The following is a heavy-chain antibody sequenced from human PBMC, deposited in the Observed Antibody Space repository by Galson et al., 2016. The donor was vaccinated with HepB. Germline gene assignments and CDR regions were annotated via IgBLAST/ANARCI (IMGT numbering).Heavy chain of an antibody. CDR2: TYYRSKWYN. CDR3: AGHLRMGRTSNGLDV. J-gene: IGHJ6*02. D-gene: IGHD1/OR15-1a*01. CDR1: GDSVSSNSVA. Sequence: CAISGDSVSSNSVAWNWIRQSPSRGLEWLGRTYYRSKWYNDYAVSVKGRITINPDTSKNQFSLQLTSVTPEDTAVYYCAGHLRMGRTSNGLDVWGQGTTVTVSS. V-gene: IGHV6-1*01.